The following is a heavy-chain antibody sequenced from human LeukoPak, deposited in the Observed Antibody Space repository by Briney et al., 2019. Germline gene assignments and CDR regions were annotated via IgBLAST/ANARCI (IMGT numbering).Heavy chain of an antibody. V-gene: IGHV3-23*01. CDR1: GFTFVSYA. J-gene: IGHJ4*02. CDR2: INGGGDTT. CDR3: AKALDTYGYMRFDY. Sequence: GGSLRLSCATSGFTFVSYAMTWVRQAPGKGLEWVSAINGGGDTTYYADSVKGRFTVSRDRSMNTLFLQMSSLRAEDSGMYYCAKALDTYGYMRFDYWGQGTLVTVSS. D-gene: IGHD5-24*01.